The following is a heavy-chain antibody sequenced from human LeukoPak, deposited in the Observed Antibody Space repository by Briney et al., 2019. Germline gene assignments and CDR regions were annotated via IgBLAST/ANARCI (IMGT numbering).Heavy chain of an antibody. V-gene: IGHV3-23*01. CDR2: ISGSGGST. CDR3: AKDPADSGSYYPLVDY. D-gene: IGHD1-26*01. Sequence: SGGSLRLSCAASGFTFSSYNMNWVRQAPGKGLEWVSAISGSGGSTYYADSVKGRFTISRDNSKNTLYLQMNSLRAEDTAVYYCAKDPADSGSYYPLVDYWGQGTLVTVSS. J-gene: IGHJ4*02. CDR1: GFTFSSYN.